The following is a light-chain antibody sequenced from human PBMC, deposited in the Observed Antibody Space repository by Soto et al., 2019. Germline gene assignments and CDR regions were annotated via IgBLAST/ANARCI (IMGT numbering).Light chain of an antibody. CDR3: QQYNSWPFT. CDR1: QCVGTSY. CDR2: AAS. V-gene: IGKV3-20*01. Sequence: EIVLTQSPGTLSLSPGERATLSCRASQCVGTSYLAWYQQKPGQAPSLLIYAASRRATGIPDRFSGSGSGTDFTLTISSLEPEDFAVYYCQQYNSWPFTFGHGTKLD. J-gene: IGKJ3*01.